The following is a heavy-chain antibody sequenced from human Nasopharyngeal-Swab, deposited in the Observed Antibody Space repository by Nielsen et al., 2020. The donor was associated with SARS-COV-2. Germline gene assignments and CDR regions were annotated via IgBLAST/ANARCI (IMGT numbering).Heavy chain of an antibody. Sequence: SLKISCAASGFTFDDYAMHWVRQAPGKGLEWVSGISWNSGSIGYADSVKGRFTISRDNAKNSLYLQMNSLRAEDTALYYCAKSGDSYGSGNFYSWFDPWGQGTLVTVSS. J-gene: IGHJ5*02. V-gene: IGHV3-9*01. CDR1: GFTFDDYA. D-gene: IGHD3-10*01. CDR2: ISWNSGSI. CDR3: AKSGDSYGSGNFYSWFDP.